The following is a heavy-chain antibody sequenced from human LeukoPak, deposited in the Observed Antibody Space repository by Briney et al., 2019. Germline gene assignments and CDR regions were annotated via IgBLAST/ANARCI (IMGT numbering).Heavy chain of an antibody. CDR2: INPNSGGT. Sequence: ASAKVSCKASGYTFTSYGISWVRQAPGQGLEWMGWINPNSGGTNYAQKFQGRVTMTRDTSISTAYMELSRLRSDDTAVYYCAREGLVVVPAAIPDYWGQGTLVTVSS. V-gene: IGHV1-2*02. CDR1: GYTFTSYG. CDR3: AREGLVVVPAAIPDY. J-gene: IGHJ4*02. D-gene: IGHD2-2*02.